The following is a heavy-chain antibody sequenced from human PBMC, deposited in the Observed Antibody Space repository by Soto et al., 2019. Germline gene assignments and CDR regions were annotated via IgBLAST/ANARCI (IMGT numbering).Heavy chain of an antibody. CDR2: ISWNSGSI. J-gene: IGHJ4*02. CDR3: AKALGFGAWGSRYYFDY. V-gene: IGHV3-9*01. Sequence: EVQLVESGGGLVQPGRSLRLSCAASGFTFDDSTMHWVRQAPGKGLEWVSGISWNSGSIGYADSVKGRFTISRDNAKNSLYLQMNSLRAEDTALYYCAKALGFGAWGSRYYFDYWGQGTLVTVSS. CDR1: GFTFDDST. D-gene: IGHD3-10*01.